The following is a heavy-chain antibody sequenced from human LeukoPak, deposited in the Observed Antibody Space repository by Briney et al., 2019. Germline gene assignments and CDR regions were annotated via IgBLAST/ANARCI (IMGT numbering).Heavy chain of an antibody. CDR3: ARYSSGWYYFDY. V-gene: IGHV4-34*01. D-gene: IGHD6-19*01. CDR2: INHSGST. CDR1: GGSFRGYY. Sequence: PSETLSLTCAVYGGSFRGYYWSWIRQPPGKGLEWIGEINHSGSTNYNPSLKSRVTISVDTSKNQFSLKLSSVTAADTAVYYCARYSSGWYYFDYWGQGTLVTVSS. J-gene: IGHJ4*02.